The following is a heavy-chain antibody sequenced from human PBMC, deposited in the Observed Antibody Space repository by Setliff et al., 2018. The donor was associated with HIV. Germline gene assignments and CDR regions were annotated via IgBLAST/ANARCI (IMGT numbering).Heavy chain of an antibody. CDR1: GYIFSSYD. CDR3: AREGGGGSGSYFWFDP. V-gene: IGHV1-8*01. Sequence: ASVKVSCKASGYIFSSYDINWVRQATGQGLEWMGWMNPKRGNTGYAQKFQGRVTITTDESTSTAYMELSSLRSEDTAVYYCAREGGGGSGSYFWFDPWGQGTLVTVS. D-gene: IGHD3-10*01. CDR2: MNPKRGNT. J-gene: IGHJ5*02.